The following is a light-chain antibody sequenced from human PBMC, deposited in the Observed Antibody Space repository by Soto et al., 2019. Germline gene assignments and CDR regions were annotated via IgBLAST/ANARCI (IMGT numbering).Light chain of an antibody. Sequence: EIVLTQSPGTLSLSPGERATLSCRASESVHSRYLAWYQQKPGRAPRLLFYATSTRATGIPDRFSASGSGTDFTLTISRLDPEDFAVYYCQQYANSPPYTFGQGTKLEIK. CDR1: ESVHSRY. CDR2: ATS. CDR3: QQYANSPPYT. J-gene: IGKJ2*01. V-gene: IGKV3-20*01.